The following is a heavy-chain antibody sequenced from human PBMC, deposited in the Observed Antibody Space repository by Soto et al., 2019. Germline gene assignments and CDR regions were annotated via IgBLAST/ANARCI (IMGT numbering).Heavy chain of an antibody. D-gene: IGHD3-10*01. CDR3: ARGAYYAGSGFDY. J-gene: IGHJ4*02. Sequence: SETLSLTCTVSGGSISSGDYYWSWIRQPPGKGLEWIGYIYYSGSTYYNPSLKSRVTISVDTSKNQFSLKLSSVTAADTAVYYCARGAYYAGSGFDYWGQGTLVTVSS. V-gene: IGHV4-30-4*01. CDR2: IYYSGST. CDR1: GGSISSGDYY.